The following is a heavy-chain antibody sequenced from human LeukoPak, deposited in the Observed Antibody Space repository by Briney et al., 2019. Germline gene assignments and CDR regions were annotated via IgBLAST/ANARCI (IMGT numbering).Heavy chain of an antibody. CDR1: GDSISSSDYY. V-gene: IGHV4-39*01. D-gene: IGHD1-14*01. J-gene: IGHJ5*02. Sequence: SETLSLTCIVSGDSISSSDYYWGWIRQPPGKGLEWIGSIYTSGSTYYNPSLKSRVTISVDASKNQFSLKLTSVTAADTAVYYCARNWNHKYNYFDPWGQGILVTVSS. CDR2: IYTSGST. CDR3: ARNWNHKYNYFDP.